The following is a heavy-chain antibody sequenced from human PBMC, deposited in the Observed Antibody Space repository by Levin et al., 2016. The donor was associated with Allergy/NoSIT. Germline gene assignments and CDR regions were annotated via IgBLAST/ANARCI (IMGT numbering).Heavy chain of an antibody. CDR3: ARMRPNRQLFDY. Sequence: WIRQPPGKGLEWIGYVYYSGTAHYNSSAKSRVTISVDTSKNQFSLKLTSVTAADTAIYYCARMRPNRQLFDYWGQGTLVTVSS. J-gene: IGHJ4*02. CDR2: VYYSGTA. V-gene: IGHV4-59*01. D-gene: IGHD5-24*01.